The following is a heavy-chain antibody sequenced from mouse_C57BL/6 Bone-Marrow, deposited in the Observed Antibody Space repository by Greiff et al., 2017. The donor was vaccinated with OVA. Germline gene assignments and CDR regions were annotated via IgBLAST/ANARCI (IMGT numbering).Heavy chain of an antibody. CDR2: ISDGGSYT. J-gene: IGHJ2*01. D-gene: IGHD2-3*01. V-gene: IGHV5-4*03. CDR3: ASSDDDYQYYFDY. Sequence: EVMLVESGGGLVKPGGSLKLSCAASGFTFSSYAMSWVRQTPEKRLEWVATISDGGSYTYYPDNVKGRFTISRDNAKNNLYLQMSHLKSEDTAMYYCASSDDDYQYYFDYWGQGTTLTVSS. CDR1: GFTFSSYA.